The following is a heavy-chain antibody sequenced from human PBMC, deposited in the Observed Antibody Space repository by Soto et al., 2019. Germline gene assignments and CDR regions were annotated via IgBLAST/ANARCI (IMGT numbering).Heavy chain of an antibody. J-gene: IGHJ5*02. D-gene: IGHD3-16*01. V-gene: IGHV4-39*07. CDR3: ARGGGEDNYFGP. CDR1: GGSISSSICY. Sequence: SETLSLTCTVSGGSISSSICYWGWIRQPPGKGLEWIGSIYYSGSTYYNPSFRSRVTTSMDTSKNQFSLNLSSVTAADTAIYYCARGGGEDNYFGPWGQGTLVTVSS. CDR2: IYYSGST.